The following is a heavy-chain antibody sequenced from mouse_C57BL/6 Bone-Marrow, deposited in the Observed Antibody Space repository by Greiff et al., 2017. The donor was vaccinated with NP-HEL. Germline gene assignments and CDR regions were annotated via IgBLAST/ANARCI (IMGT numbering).Heavy chain of an antibody. CDR2: IYPGDGDT. V-gene: IGHV1-82*01. D-gene: IGHD4-1*01. CDR1: GYAFSSSW. J-gene: IGHJ2*01. CDR3: ARKLTFDY. Sequence: VKLQESGPELVKPGASVKISCKASGYAFSSSWMNWVKQRPGKGLEWIGRIYPGDGDTNYNGKFKGKATLTADKSSSTAYMQLSSLTSEDSAVYFCARKLTFDYWGQGTTLTVSS.